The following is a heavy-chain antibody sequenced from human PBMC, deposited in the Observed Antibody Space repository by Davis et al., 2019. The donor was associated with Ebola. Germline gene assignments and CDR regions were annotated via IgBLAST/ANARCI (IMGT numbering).Heavy chain of an antibody. Sequence: GESLKISCAASGFTFSSYSMNWVRQAPGKGLEWVSSISSSSSYIYYADSVKGRFTISRDNSKNTLYLQMNSLRAEDTALYYCAKGAYSSSWSGDCWGQGTLVAVSS. J-gene: IGHJ4*02. CDR1: GFTFSSYS. CDR2: ISSSSSYI. CDR3: AKGAYSSSWSGDC. D-gene: IGHD6-13*01. V-gene: IGHV3-21*04.